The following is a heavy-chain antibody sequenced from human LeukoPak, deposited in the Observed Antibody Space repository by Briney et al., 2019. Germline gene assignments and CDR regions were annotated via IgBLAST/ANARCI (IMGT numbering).Heavy chain of an antibody. CDR1: GGTFSSYA. J-gene: IGHJ4*02. D-gene: IGHD4-17*01. CDR2: IIPIFGTA. Sequence: ASVKVSCKASGGTFSSYAISWVRQAPGQGLEWMGGIIPIFGTANYAQKFQGRVTITADESTSTAYMELSSLRSEDTAVYYCARVGPHDYGDSDYWGQGTLVTVSS. V-gene: IGHV1-69*13. CDR3: ARVGPHDYGDSDY.